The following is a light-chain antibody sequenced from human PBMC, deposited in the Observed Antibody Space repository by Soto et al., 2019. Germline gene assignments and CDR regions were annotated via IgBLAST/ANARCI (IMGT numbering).Light chain of an antibody. CDR1: SSDVGGYNY. J-gene: IGLJ1*01. CDR2: DVS. V-gene: IGLV2-14*01. Sequence: LTHPASVSGSPGQSITLSCTGTSSDVGGYNYVSWYQQHPGKAPKLMIYDVSNRPSGVSNRFSGSKSGNTASLTISGLQAEDEADYYCSSYTSSRSYVFGTGTQLTVL. CDR3: SSYTSSRSYV.